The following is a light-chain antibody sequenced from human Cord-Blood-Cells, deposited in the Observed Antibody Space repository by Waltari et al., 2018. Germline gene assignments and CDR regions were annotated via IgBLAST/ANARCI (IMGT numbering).Light chain of an antibody. V-gene: IGKV3-15*01. CDR1: QSVSSN. CDR2: GAS. CDR3: QQYNNWPLYT. Sequence: TQSPATLSVSPGERATLSCRASQSVSSNLAWYQQKPGQAPRLLIYGASTRATGIPARFSGSGSGSEFTLTISSLQSEDFAVYYCQQYNNWPLYTFGQGTKLEIK. J-gene: IGKJ2*01.